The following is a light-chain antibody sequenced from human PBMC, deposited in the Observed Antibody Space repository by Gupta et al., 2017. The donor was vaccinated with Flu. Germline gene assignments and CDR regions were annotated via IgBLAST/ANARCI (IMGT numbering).Light chain of an antibody. CDR2: LGS. V-gene: IGKV2-28*01. CDR1: QSLRQPHGYSH. CDR3: MEGLQIGTGRLS. Sequence: SDQSLRQPHGYSHLEWYLQRPGQSPQRLIYLGSLRPSGVPDRFSGTGSDTSFTLMISSVEPEDVGVYYCMEGLQIGTGRLSFGGGTTVDIK. J-gene: IGKJ4*01.